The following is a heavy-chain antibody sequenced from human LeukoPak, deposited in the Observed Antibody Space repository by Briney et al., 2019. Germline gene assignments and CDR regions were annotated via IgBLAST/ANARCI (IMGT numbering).Heavy chain of an antibody. D-gene: IGHD2-15*01. V-gene: IGHV3-21*04. CDR3: AKDLLIGGGSWGSV. J-gene: IGHJ4*02. CDR1: GFTFSSYS. CDR2: ISSSSSYI. Sequence: GGSLRLSCAASGFTFSSYSMNWVRQAPGKGLEWVSSISSSSSYIYYADSVKGRFTISRDNSKNTLYLQMNSLRAEDTAVYYCAKDLLIGGGSWGSVWGQGTLVTVSS.